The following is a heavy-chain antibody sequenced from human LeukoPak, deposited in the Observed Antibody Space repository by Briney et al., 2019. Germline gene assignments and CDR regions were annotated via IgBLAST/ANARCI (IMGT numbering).Heavy chain of an antibody. CDR3: ARAPRHSSGPTGY. Sequence: PSETLSLTCAVYGGSFSGYYWSWIRQPPGKGLEWIGEINHSGSTNYNPSLKSRVTISVDTSKNQFSLKLSSVTAADTAVYYCARAPRHSSGPTGYWGQGALVTVSS. J-gene: IGHJ4*02. D-gene: IGHD6-19*01. CDR1: GGSFSGYY. V-gene: IGHV4-34*01. CDR2: INHSGST.